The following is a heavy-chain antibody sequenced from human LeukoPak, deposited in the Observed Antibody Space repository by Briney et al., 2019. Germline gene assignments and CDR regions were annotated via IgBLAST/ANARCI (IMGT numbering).Heavy chain of an antibody. CDR1: GFTFSSCA. CDR3: AKGQERTRIAARPSALDF. J-gene: IGHJ4*02. CDR2: ISGSGGIT. D-gene: IGHD6-6*01. Sequence: GGSLRLSCAASGFTFSSCAMNWVRQAPGKGLEWVSGISGSGGITHYADSVRGRFTISRDNSKNTLYLQMNSLRAEDTATYYCAKGQERTRIAARPSALDFWGQGTLVTVSS. V-gene: IGHV3-23*01.